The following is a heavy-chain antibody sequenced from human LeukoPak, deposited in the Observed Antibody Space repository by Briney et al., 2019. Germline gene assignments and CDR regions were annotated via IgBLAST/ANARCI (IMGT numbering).Heavy chain of an antibody. CDR2: IIPIFGTA. CDR3: ARLERYSGSRGAFDI. CDR1: GGTFSSYA. Sequence: SVKVSCKASGGTFSSYAISWVRQAPGQGLEWMGGIIPIFGTANYAQKFQGRVTITTDESTSTAYMELWSLRSDDTAVYYCARLERYSGSRGAFDIWGQGTRVTVSS. J-gene: IGHJ3*02. D-gene: IGHD1-26*01. V-gene: IGHV1-69*05.